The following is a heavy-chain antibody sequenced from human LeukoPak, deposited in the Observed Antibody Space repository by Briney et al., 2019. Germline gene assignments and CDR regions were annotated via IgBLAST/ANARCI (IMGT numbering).Heavy chain of an antibody. Sequence: GGSLRLSCAASGFTFSNYDMHWVRQAAGRGLEWVSGIGTAGDTYYPASVKGRFTISREDAKSSLYLQMNSLSAGDTAVYYCASSPAYSSSWYAIDNWGQGTLVTVSS. J-gene: IGHJ4*02. CDR2: IGTAGDT. CDR1: GFTFSNYD. D-gene: IGHD6-13*01. V-gene: IGHV3-13*01. CDR3: ASSPAYSSSWYAIDN.